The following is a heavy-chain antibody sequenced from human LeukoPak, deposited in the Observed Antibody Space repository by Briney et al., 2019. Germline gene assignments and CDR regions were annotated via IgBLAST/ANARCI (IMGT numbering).Heavy chain of an antibody. J-gene: IGHJ5*02. CDR1: GXTFSSYS. Sequence: GGSLRLSCAASGXTFSSYSMNWVRQAPGKGLEWVSSISSSNSYIYYADSVKGRFTISRDNAKNSLYLQMNSLRAEDTAVYYCARDVLAVAATGSNWFDAWGQGTLVTVSS. CDR3: ARDVLAVAATGSNWFDA. D-gene: IGHD6-19*01. V-gene: IGHV3-21*01. CDR2: ISSSNSYI.